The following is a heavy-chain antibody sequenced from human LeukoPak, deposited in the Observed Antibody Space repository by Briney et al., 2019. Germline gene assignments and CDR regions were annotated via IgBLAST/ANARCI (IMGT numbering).Heavy chain of an antibody. J-gene: IGHJ4*02. V-gene: IGHV1-2*06. CDR3: ARDDRRVGATDIDY. CDR2: INPNSGGT. Sequence: ASVKVSCKASGYTFTGYYMHWVRQAPGQGLEWMGRINPNSGGTNYAQKFQGRVTMTRDTSISTAYMELRSLRSDDTAVYYCARDDRRVGATDIDYWGQGTLVTVSS. D-gene: IGHD1-26*01. CDR1: GYTFTGYY.